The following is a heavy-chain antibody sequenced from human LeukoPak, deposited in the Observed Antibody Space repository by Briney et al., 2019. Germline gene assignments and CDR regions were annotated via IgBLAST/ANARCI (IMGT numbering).Heavy chain of an antibody. CDR1: GYSITTGYY. J-gene: IGHJ5*02. D-gene: IGHD3-10*01. V-gene: IGHV4-38-2*02. Sequence: PSETLSLTCTVSGYSITTGYYWGWILQPPGKGLEWSGYIYYSGSTNYNPSLKSRVTISVDTSKIQFSLKLSSVTAADTAVYYCARRHIRGVIMRTWGQPTLATVSS. CDR2: IYYSGST. CDR3: ARRHIRGVIMRT.